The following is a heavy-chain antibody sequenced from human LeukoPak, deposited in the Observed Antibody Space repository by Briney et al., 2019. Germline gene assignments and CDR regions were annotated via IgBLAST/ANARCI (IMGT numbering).Heavy chain of an antibody. D-gene: IGHD2-2*02. Sequence: ASVKVSCKASGYTFTSYDINWVRQATGQGLEWMGWMNPNSGNTGYAQKFQGRVTITRNTSISTAYMELSSLRSEDTAVYYRARGSCSSTSCYTNYYYYYMDVWGKGTTVTVSS. CDR3: ARGSCSSTSCYTNYYYYYMDV. CDR1: GYTFTSYD. CDR2: MNPNSGNT. J-gene: IGHJ6*03. V-gene: IGHV1-8*03.